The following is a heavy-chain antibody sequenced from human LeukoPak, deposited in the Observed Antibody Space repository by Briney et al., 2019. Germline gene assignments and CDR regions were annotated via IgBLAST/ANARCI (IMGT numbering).Heavy chain of an antibody. CDR3: ARGDYYGSGSYYRLYGMDV. V-gene: IGHV3-23*01. CDR1: GFTVSSYA. Sequence: GGTLRLSCAASGFTVSSYAMSWVRQAPGKGLEWVSGISGSGSRTYYADSVRGRFTISRDNSKNTLYLQMNSLRAEDTAVYYCARGDYYGSGSYYRLYGMDVWGQGTTVTVSS. D-gene: IGHD3-10*01. J-gene: IGHJ6*02. CDR2: ISGSGSRT.